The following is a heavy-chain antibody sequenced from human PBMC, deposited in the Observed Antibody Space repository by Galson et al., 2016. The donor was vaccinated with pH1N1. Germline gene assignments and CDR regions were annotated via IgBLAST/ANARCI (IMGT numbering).Heavy chain of an antibody. CDR1: GDSISQYY. V-gene: IGHV4-59*08. J-gene: IGHJ4*02. CDR3: ARVNYGWLDN. D-gene: IGHD3-16*01. Sequence: LSLTCRVSGDSISQYYWTWIRQPPGEGLEWIGYIFYTGNTNYNPSLKSRVTISLDTSKNQFSLRLTSVTAADTALYYCARVNYGWLDNWGQGSLVTVSS. CDR2: IFYTGNT.